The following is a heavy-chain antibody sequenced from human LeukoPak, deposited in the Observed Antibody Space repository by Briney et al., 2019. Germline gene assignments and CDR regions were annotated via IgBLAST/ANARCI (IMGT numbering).Heavy chain of an antibody. D-gene: IGHD6-19*01. J-gene: IGHJ4*02. CDR3: ARVGQWLPIDY. CDR1: GFTFSSYS. V-gene: IGHV3-21*01. CDR2: ISSSSSYI. Sequence: GGSLSLSCAASGFTFSSYSMNWVRQAPGKGLEWVSSISSSSSYIYYADSVKGRFTISRDNAKNSLYLQMNSLRAEDTAVYYCARVGQWLPIDYWGQGTLVTVSS.